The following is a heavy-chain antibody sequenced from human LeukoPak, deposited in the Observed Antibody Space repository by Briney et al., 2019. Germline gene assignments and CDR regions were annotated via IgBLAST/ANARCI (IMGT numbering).Heavy chain of an antibody. D-gene: IGHD6-19*01. CDR2: INPNSGGT. CDR3: ARGDASGWYIAPMNY. Sequence: ASVKVSCKASGYTFTGYYMHWVRQAPGQGPEWMGWINPNSGGTNYAQKFQGRVTMTRDTSISTAYMELSRLRSDDTAVYYCARGDASGWYIAPMNYWGQGTLVTVSS. J-gene: IGHJ4*02. CDR1: GYTFTGYY. V-gene: IGHV1-2*02.